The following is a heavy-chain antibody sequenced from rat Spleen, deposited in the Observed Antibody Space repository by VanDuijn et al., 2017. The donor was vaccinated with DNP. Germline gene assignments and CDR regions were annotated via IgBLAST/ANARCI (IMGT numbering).Heavy chain of an antibody. CDR1: GFTFSDYY. CDR3: TTRGNYGGYDY. J-gene: IGHJ2*01. D-gene: IGHD1-11*01. V-gene: IGHV5-20*01. Sequence: EVQLVESGGGLVQPGRSLKLSCAASGFTFSDYYMAWVRQAPTKGLEWVASISYDGSSTFYRDSVTGRFTISRDFAKSTLYLQMDSLRSEDSATYYCTTRGNYGGYDYWGQGVMVTVSS. CDR2: ISYDGSST.